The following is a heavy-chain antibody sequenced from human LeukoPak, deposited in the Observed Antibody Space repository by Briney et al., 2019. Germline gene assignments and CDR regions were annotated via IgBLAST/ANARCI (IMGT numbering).Heavy chain of an antibody. V-gene: IGHV4-30-4*07. CDR2: IHDSGST. D-gene: IGHD6-13*01. J-gene: IGHJ5*02. CDR1: GDSISSGGYS. CDR3: ARVVAAAGNNWFDP. Sequence: SETLSLTCAVSGDSISSGGYSWSWIRQTPGKGLEWIAYIHDSGSTYNNPSLKTRLSISIDTSKNQFSLKLSSVSAADTAVYYCARVVAAAGNNWFDPWGQGTLVTVSS.